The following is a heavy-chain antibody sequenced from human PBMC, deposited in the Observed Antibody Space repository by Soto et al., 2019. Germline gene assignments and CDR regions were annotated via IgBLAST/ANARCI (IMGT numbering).Heavy chain of an antibody. CDR1: GGSISSGDYY. Sequence: QVQLQESGPGLVKPSQTLSLTCTVSGGSISSGDYYWSWIRQPPGKGLEWIGYIYYSGSTYYNPSLKGRVTISVDTSKNQCSLKLRSVTAADTAVYYCARAGGIAAPNWFDPWGQGTLVTVSS. J-gene: IGHJ5*02. V-gene: IGHV4-30-4*01. CDR2: IYYSGST. CDR3: ARAGGIAAPNWFDP. D-gene: IGHD6-6*01.